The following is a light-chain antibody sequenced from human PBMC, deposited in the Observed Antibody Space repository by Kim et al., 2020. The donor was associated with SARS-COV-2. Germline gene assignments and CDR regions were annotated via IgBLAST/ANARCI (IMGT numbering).Light chain of an antibody. V-gene: IGLV2-14*03. J-gene: IGLJ3*02. CDR2: DVG. Sequence: QSALTQPASVSGSPGQSITISCTGTSSNVGGYNYVSWYQQHPGKAPKLMIYDVGTRPSGVSDRFSGSKSGNTASLTISGLQTEDEADYYCISYTTTNTRVFGGGTKLTVL. CDR1: SSNVGGYNY. CDR3: ISYTTTNTRV.